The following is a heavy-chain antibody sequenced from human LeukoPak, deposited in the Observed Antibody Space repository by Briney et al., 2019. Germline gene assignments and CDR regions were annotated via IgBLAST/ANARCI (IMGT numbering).Heavy chain of an antibody. V-gene: IGHV4-4*02. D-gene: IGHD2-21*02. CDR3: ASTALGGGICGGDCSFDY. CDR1: GGSISSINW. CDR2: IYHGGGS. Sequence: PSGTLSLTCGVSGGSISSINWWCWVRQPPGRGLEWIGEIYHGGGSNYNPSLRSRVTMSLDKSKNQFSLELSSVTAADTAVYYCASTALGGGICGGDCSFDYWGQGTLVTVSS. J-gene: IGHJ4*02.